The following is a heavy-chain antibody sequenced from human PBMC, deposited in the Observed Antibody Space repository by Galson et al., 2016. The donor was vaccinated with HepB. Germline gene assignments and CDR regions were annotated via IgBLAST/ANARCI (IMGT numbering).Heavy chain of an antibody. J-gene: IGHJ3*02. CDR2: IYSSGNT. Sequence: TLSLTCTVSGGSISSGASYWSWIRQHPGEGLEWIGYIYSSGNTYYSPSLASRVTMSLDTPKNEFSLKLTSVTAAETAVYYCARVVTVVNPDAFDIWGQGTMVTVSS. V-gene: IGHV4-31*03. CDR1: GGSISSGASY. D-gene: IGHD4-23*01. CDR3: ARVVTVVNPDAFDI.